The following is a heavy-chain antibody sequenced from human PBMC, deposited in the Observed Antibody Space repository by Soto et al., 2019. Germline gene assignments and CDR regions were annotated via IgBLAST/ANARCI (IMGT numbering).Heavy chain of an antibody. V-gene: IGHV4-39*01. J-gene: IGHJ4*02. CDR3: ARTLGGSYYYFDY. Sequence: SETLSLTCTVSGGSISSSSYYWCWIRQPPGKGLEWIGSIFYSGSTYYNPSLKSRVTISVDTSKKKFSLKLSSVTAADTAVYYCARTLGGSYYYFDYWGQGTLVTVSS. CDR2: IFYSGST. CDR1: GGSISSSSYY. D-gene: IGHD1-26*01.